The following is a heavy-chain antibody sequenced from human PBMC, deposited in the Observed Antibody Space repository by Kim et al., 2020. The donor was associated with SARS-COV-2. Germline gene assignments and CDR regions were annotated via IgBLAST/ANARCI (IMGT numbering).Heavy chain of an antibody. Sequence: GGSLRLSCAASGFTFSNFAINWVRQAPGKGLEWVSAISGNAATTYYSDSVKGRFAVSRDNSRNSVYLQMNSLRVEDTAVYYCAKDRGGYISGWYKGGYHFAYGGQGPLLTVA. CDR3: AKDRGGYISGWYKGGYHFAY. J-gene: IGHJ4*02. D-gene: IGHD6-19*01. CDR1: GFTFSNFA. CDR2: ISGNAATT. V-gene: IGHV3-23*01.